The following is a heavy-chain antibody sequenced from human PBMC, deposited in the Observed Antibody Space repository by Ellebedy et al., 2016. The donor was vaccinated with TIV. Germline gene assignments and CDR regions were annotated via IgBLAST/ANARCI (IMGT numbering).Heavy chain of an antibody. CDR1: GYTFTSYA. Sequence: ASVKVSCXASGYTFTSYAMHWVRQAPGQRLEWMGWINAGNGNTKYSQKFQGRDTITWDTSATTAYMGLSSLRSEDTAVYYCARGSDFDFRTGFDYWGQGTLVTVSS. CDR2: INAGNGNT. J-gene: IGHJ4*02. D-gene: IGHD3-3*01. V-gene: IGHV1-3*01. CDR3: ARGSDFDFRTGFDY.